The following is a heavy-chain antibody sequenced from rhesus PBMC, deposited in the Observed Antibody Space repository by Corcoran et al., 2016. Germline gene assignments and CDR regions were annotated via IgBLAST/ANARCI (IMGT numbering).Heavy chain of an antibody. CDR3: ARAMYYYNSGYYTELDY. D-gene: IGHD3-28*01. CDR1: GYSISSGYG. Sequence: QVQLQESGPGLVKPSETLSLTCAVSGYSISSGYGWSWIRQPPGKGLEWIGYIGGTSGSTNHNPSLKRRVTITNDTSKHHFSLTLSSVTAADTAVYYCARAMYYYNSGYYTELDYWGQGVLVTVSS. CDR2: IGGTSGST. J-gene: IGHJ4*01. V-gene: IGHV4-127*01.